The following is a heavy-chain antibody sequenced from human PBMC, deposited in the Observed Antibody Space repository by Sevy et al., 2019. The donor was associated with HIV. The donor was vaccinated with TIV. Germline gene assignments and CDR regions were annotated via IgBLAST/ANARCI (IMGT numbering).Heavy chain of an antibody. CDR2: ISGLSNYI. CDR1: GFTFSDYY. J-gene: IGHJ4*02. CDR3: ARRAVNWDYFEY. Sequence: GGPLRLSCTASGFTFSDYYMSWIRQAPGKGLEWVSYISGLSNYINYADSVKGRFSISRDNVKDSLYLQMNSLRADDTAVYFCARRAVNWDYFEYWGQGTLVTVSS. D-gene: IGHD3-16*01. V-gene: IGHV3-11*06.